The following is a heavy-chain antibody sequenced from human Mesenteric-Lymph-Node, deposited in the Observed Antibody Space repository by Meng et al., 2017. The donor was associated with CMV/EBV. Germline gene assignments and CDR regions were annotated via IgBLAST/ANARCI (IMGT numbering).Heavy chain of an antibody. J-gene: IGHJ6*02. CDR2: IRHDGSNK. CDR1: GFIFSKDT. V-gene: IGHV3-30*02. CDR3: ARVPPSIQLLSYYYYYGMDV. Sequence: GESLKISCAASGFIFSKDTMYWVCQAPGKGLEWVAFIRHDGSNKYYADSVKGRFTISRDNSKNALYLQMNSLRAEDTAVYYCARVPPSIQLLSYYYYYGMDVWGQGTTVTVSS. D-gene: IGHD2-2*01.